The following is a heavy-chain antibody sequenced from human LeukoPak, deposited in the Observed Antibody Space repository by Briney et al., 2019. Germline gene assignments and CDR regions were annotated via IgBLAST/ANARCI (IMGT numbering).Heavy chain of an antibody. CDR3: ARAPRYSYGYVAYYYYYGMDV. J-gene: IGHJ6*02. CDR1: GGSLHGYY. D-gene: IGHD5-18*01. V-gene: IGHV4-34*01. Sequence: SETLSLTCTVSGGSLHGYYWTWLRQPPGKGLEWIGEINHSGSTNYNPSLKSRVTISVDTSKNQFSLKLSSVTAADTAVYYCARAPRYSYGYVAYYYYYGMDVWGQGTTVTVSS. CDR2: INHSGST.